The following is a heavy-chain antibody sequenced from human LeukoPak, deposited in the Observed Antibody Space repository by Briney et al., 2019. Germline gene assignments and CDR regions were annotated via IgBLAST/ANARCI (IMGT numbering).Heavy chain of an antibody. CDR1: GYTFTSYG. CDR2: ISAYNGNT. J-gene: IGHJ3*02. CDR3: ARDSGYCSSTSCCAFDI. Sequence: ASVKVSCKASGYTFTSYGISWVRQAPGQGLEWMGWISAYNGNTNYAQKLQGRVTMTTDTSTSTAYMELRSLRSDDTAVYYCARDSGYCSSTSCCAFDIWGQGTMVTVSS. V-gene: IGHV1-18*01. D-gene: IGHD2-2*01.